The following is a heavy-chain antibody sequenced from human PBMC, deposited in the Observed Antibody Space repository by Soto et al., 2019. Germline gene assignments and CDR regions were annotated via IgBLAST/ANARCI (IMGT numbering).Heavy chain of an antibody. Sequence: LSLTCTVSGGSISSGGYYWSWIRQHPGKGLEWIGYIYYSGSAYYNPSLKSRVTISVDTSKNQFSLKLSSVTAADTAVYYCARDLAQVGIFDYWGQGTLVTVSS. CDR3: ARDLAQVGIFDY. CDR1: GGSISSGGYY. J-gene: IGHJ4*02. D-gene: IGHD1-26*01. V-gene: IGHV4-31*03. CDR2: IYYSGSA.